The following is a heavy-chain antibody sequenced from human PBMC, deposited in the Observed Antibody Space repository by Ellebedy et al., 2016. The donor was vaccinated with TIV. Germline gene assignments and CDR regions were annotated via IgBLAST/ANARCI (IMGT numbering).Heavy chain of an antibody. Sequence: GESLKISCAASRFSFSSYWMSWVRQAPGKGLEWVANINQGGSERHYVDSVKGRFTISRDNAKNSLYLEMNSLRAEDTAVYYCATDGSYGDYLSPAHAFEIWGQGTMVAVSS. CDR3: ATDGSYGDYLSPAHAFEI. CDR2: INQGGSER. J-gene: IGHJ3*02. V-gene: IGHV3-7*01. CDR1: RFSFSSYW. D-gene: IGHD4-17*01.